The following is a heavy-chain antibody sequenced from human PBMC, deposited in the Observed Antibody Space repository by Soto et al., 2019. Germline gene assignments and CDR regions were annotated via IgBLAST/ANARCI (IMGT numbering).Heavy chain of an antibody. D-gene: IGHD4-17*01. Sequence: ESGGGVVQPGRSLRLSCAASGFTFSSYAMHWVRQAPGKGLEWVAVISYDGSNKYYADSVKGRFTISRDNSKNTLYLQMNSLRAEDTAVYYCARYPVTSPCFDYWGQGTLVTVSS. CDR3: ARYPVTSPCFDY. V-gene: IGHV3-30-3*01. J-gene: IGHJ4*02. CDR2: ISYDGSNK. CDR1: GFTFSSYA.